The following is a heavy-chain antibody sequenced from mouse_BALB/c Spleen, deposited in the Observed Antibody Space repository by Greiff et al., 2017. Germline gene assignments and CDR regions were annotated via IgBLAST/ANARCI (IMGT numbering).Heavy chain of an antibody. CDR1: GYTFTDYY. CDR2: IYPGSGNT. CDR3: ARLNPKYYDARDC. V-gene: IGHV1-77*01. D-gene: IGHD6-1*01. J-gene: IGHJ4*01. Sequence: VQRVESGAELARPGASVKLSCKASGYTFTDYYINWVKQRTGQGLEWIGEIYPGSGNTYYNEKFKGKATLTADKSSSTAYMQLSSLTSEDSAVYCCARLNPKYYDARDCGGQGTSVPVSA.